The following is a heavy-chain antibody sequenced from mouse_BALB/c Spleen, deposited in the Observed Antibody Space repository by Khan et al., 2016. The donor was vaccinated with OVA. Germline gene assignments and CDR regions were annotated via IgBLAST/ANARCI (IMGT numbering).Heavy chain of an antibody. J-gene: IGHJ2*01. V-gene: IGHV3-2*02. CDR1: GYSITSGYA. CDR2: ISYSGGT. Sequence: EVQLQESGPGLVKPSQSLSLTCTVTGYSITSGYAWNWIRQFPGNKLEWMGYISYSGGTSYNPSLKSRISITRDTSKNQFFLQLNSVTTEDTATYYCARGNYCGCYLDCWGQGTPLTVSS. D-gene: IGHD1-1*01. CDR3: ARGNYCGCYLDC.